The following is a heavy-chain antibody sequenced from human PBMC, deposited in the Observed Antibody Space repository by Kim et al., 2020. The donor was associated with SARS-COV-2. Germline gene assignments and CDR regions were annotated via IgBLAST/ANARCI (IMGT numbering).Heavy chain of an antibody. D-gene: IGHD1-1*01. CDR2: ISGSGVDT. CDR1: GFTFSNYA. CDR3: AKDVSSSGTTKDDY. V-gene: IGHV3-23*01. J-gene: IGHJ4*02. Sequence: GGSLRLSCAASGFTFSNYAMNWGRQAPGKGLEWGSVISGSGVDTYYADSVKGRFSISRDNSKNTLFLQMNSLRVEDTSVYYCAKDVSSSGTTKDDYWGQGTLVTVSS.